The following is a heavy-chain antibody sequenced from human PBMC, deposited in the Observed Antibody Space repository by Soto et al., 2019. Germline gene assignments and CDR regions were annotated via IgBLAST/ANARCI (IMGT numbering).Heavy chain of an antibody. CDR3: AKDTYYDFWSGYLGPNFDY. CDR2: ISGSGGST. CDR1: GFTFSSYA. D-gene: IGHD3-3*01. J-gene: IGHJ4*02. V-gene: IGHV3-23*01. Sequence: GGSLRLSCAASGFTFSSYAMSWVRQAPGKGLEWVSAISGSGGSTYYADSVKGRFTTSRDNSKNTLYLQMNSLRAEDTAVYYCAKDTYYDFWSGYLGPNFDYWGQGTLVTVSS.